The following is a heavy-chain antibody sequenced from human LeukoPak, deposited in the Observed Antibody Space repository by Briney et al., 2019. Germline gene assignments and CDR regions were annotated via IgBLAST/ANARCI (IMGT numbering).Heavy chain of an antibody. D-gene: IGHD2-21*01. CDR1: GFTFSIFS. CDR2: ISSSSSTI. Sequence: PGGSLRLSCAASGFTFSIFSMNWVRQAPGKGLEWVSFISSSSSTIYYADSVKGRFTISRDNGKTSLYLQMNSLRDEDTAVYYCARDGGGAFDYWGQGTLVTVSP. J-gene: IGHJ4*02. V-gene: IGHV3-48*02. CDR3: ARDGGGAFDY.